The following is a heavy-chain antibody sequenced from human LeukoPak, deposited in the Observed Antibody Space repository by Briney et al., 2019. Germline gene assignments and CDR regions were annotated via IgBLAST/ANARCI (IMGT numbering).Heavy chain of an antibody. V-gene: IGHV3-30*02. D-gene: IGHD4-23*01. J-gene: IGHJ4*02. CDR2: IRYNGNNK. Sequence: GGSLRLSCAASGFTLSSYGMHWVRQAPGKGLEWVAFIRYNGNNKYYADSVKGRFTISRDNSKNTLYLQMNSLRAEDTAIYYCARGAHKRDDYGGFFDYWGQGTLVTVSS. CDR1: GFTLSSYG. CDR3: ARGAHKRDDYGGFFDY.